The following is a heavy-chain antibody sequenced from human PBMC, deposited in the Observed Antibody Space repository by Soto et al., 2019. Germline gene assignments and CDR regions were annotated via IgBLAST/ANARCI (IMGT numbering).Heavy chain of an antibody. CDR2: ISYDGSNK. CDR3: ARDRLMGSGCVDY. CDR1: GFTFSSYA. J-gene: IGHJ4*02. Sequence: QVQLVESGGGVVQPGRSLRLSCAASGFTFSSYAMHWVRQAPGKGLEWVAVISYDGSNKYYADSVKGRFTISRDNSKNTLYLQMNSRRAEDTAVYYCARDRLMGSGCVDYWGQGTLVTVSS. V-gene: IGHV3-30-3*01. D-gene: IGHD6-19*01.